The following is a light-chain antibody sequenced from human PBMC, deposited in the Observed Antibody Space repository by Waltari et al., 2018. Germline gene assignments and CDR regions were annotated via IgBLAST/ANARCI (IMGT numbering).Light chain of an antibody. CDR1: QRLVASDGNTY. J-gene: IGKJ1*01. V-gene: IGKV2-30*01. Sequence: VVLTQSPLSLPVTLGPPAAIPCRSSQRLVASDGNTYFNWCQQRPGQSPRRLLYKVSNRDSEVPARFTGSGSGTEFTLLISRVEAEDVGVYYCMQGSHWPCTFGQGTKVEIK. CDR3: MQGSHWPCT. CDR2: KVS.